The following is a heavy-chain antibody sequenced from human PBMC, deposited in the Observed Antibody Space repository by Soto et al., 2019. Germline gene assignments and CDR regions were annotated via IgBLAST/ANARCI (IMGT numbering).Heavy chain of an antibody. V-gene: IGHV3-9*01. D-gene: IGHD3-10*01. CDR1: GFTFDDYA. CDR2: ISWNGAAT. CDR3: ANLPLYGSGFDC. J-gene: IGHJ4*02. Sequence: EVQLVESGGGLVQPGGSLRLSCAASGFTFDDYAIHWVRQAPGKGLEWVSGISWNGAATGYADSVKGRFTISRDNDKKTLYLQINSLGSDDTAIYYCANLPLYGSGFDCWGLGTLVTVSS.